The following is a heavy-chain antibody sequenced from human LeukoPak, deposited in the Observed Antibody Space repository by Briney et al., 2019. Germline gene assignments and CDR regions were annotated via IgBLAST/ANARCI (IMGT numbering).Heavy chain of an antibody. D-gene: IGHD2-2*01. CDR1: GGSISSGGYY. V-gene: IGHV4-31*03. CDR3: ARHYCSSTSCYRPWDAFDV. J-gene: IGHJ3*01. CDR2: IYYSGST. Sequence: SQTLSLTCTVSGGSISSGGYYWSWIRQHPGKGLEWIGYIYYSGSTYYNPSLKSRVTLSVDTSKNQFSLKLSSVTAADTAVYYCARHYCSSTSCYRPWDAFDVWGQGTMVTVSS.